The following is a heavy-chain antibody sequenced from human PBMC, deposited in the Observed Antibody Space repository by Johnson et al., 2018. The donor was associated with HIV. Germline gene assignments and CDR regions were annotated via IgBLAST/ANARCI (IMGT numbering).Heavy chain of an antibody. D-gene: IGHD6-13*01. Sequence: EVQLVESGGGLVKPGGSLRLSCAVSGFTFTNAWMSWVRQGPGKGLEWVSAIGASGGRTFYADSGKGRLTISRDNSKNTLYLQMNRLRAEDTAVYYCARDGGYSSSWYKYAFDIWGQGTMVTVSS. J-gene: IGHJ3*02. CDR2: IGASGGRT. CDR1: GFTFTNAW. V-gene: IGHV3-23*04. CDR3: ARDGGYSSSWYKYAFDI.